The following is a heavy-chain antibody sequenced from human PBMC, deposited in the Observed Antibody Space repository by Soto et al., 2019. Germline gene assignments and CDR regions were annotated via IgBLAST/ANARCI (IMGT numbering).Heavy chain of an antibody. J-gene: IGHJ4*02. D-gene: IGHD1-1*01. CDR2: ISDDGSDK. CDR1: GFTFSSYG. V-gene: IGHV3-30*03. Sequence: QVQLVESGGGVVQPGRSLRLSCAASGFTFSSYGMHWVRQAPGKGMDWVAVISDDGSDKYYADSVKGRFTISRDNSKNTLYLQMNSLRAEDTAVYYCVPPGTAKTGTGDWGQGTLVTVSS. CDR3: VPPGTAKTGTGD.